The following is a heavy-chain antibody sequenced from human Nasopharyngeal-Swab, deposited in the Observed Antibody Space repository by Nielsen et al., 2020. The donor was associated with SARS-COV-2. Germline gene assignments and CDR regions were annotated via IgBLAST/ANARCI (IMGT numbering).Heavy chain of an antibody. CDR3: ASLAGTMVRGVIPHRYYYYGMDV. D-gene: IGHD3-10*01. CDR1: GGSISSYY. V-gene: IGHV4-34*01. CDR2: INHSGST. J-gene: IGHJ6*02. Sequence: SETLSLTCTVSGGSISSYYWSWIRQPPGKGLEWIGEINHSGSTNYNPSLKSRVTISVDTSKNQFSLKLSSVTAADTAVYYCASLAGTMVRGVIPHRYYYYGMDVWGQGTTVTVSS.